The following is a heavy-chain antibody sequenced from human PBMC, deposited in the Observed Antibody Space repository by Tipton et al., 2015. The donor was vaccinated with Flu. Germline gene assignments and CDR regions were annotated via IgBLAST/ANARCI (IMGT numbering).Heavy chain of an antibody. CDR2: FSASGSA. D-gene: IGHD4-17*01. V-gene: IGHV4-4*07. Sequence: GLVKPSETLSLTCTVSGGSIGSHHWSWIRQPAGKRLEWIGRFSASGSAIYNPSLQSRVAMSLDTSNNRFSLKLSSVTAADTAVYYCARVLNSPGGDYGDILDYWGQGTLVTVSS. CDR1: GGSIGSHH. J-gene: IGHJ4*02. CDR3: ARVLNSPGGDYGDILDY.